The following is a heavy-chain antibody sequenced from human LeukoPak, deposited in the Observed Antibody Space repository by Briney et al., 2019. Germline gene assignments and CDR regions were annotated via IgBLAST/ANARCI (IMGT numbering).Heavy chain of an antibody. V-gene: IGHV1-18*01. CDR1: GYTFTSYG. CDR2: ISAYNGNT. D-gene: IGHD1-26*01. CDR3: ARVNSHRSGSYNWFDP. Sequence: GASVTVSCKASGYTFTSYGISWVRQAPGQGLEWMGWISAYNGNTNYAQKLQGRVTMTTDTSTSTAYMELRSLRSDDTAVYYCARVNSHRSGSYNWFDPWGQGTLVTVSS. J-gene: IGHJ5*02.